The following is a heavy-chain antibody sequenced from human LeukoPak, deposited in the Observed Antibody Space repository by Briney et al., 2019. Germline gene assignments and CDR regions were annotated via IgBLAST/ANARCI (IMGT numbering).Heavy chain of an antibody. D-gene: IGHD6-13*01. Sequence: SETLSLTCAVCGGSFSGYYWSWIRQPPGKGLEWIGEINHSGSTNYNPSLKSRVTISVDTSKNQFSLKLSSVTAADTAVYYCARGRGYSSSWYSSGGNYYYYYMDVWGKGTTVTVSS. J-gene: IGHJ6*03. CDR2: INHSGST. CDR1: GGSFSGYY. CDR3: ARGRGYSSSWYSSGGNYYYYYMDV. V-gene: IGHV4-34*01.